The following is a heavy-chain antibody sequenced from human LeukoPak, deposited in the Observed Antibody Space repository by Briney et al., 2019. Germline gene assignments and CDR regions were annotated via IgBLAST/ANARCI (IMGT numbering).Heavy chain of an antibody. V-gene: IGHV4-59*01. CDR2: IYYSGST. D-gene: IGHD5-24*01. J-gene: IGHJ4*02. CDR1: GGSISNYY. Sequence: SETLSLTCSVSGGSISNYYWSWIRQPPGKGLEWIGYIYYSGSTNYNPSLKSRVTISVDTSKNQFSLKLSSVTAADTAVYYCARDRVEMATIHYFDYWGQGTLVTVSS. CDR3: ARDRVEMATIHYFDY.